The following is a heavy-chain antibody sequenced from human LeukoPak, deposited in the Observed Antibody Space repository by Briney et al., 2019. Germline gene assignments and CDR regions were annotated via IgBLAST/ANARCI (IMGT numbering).Heavy chain of an antibody. J-gene: IGHJ4*02. CDR3: AKDGIGGIYYDSSGYFDN. CDR2: ISGSGGST. V-gene: IGHV3-23*01. CDR1: GFTFNNYA. Sequence: GGSLSFSCAASGFTFNNYAMSWVRQAPGKGLEWVSAISGSGGSTYYADPLKGRFTISRDNSKNTLYLQMNSPRAEDTALYYCAKDGIGGIYYDSSGYFDNWGQGTLVTVSS. D-gene: IGHD3-22*01.